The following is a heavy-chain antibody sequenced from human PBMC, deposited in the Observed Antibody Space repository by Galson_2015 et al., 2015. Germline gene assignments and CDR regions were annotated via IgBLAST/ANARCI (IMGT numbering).Heavy chain of an antibody. J-gene: IGHJ4*02. Sequence: SVKVSCKASGYVFTRNYMHWVRQAPGQGLEWMGRINPNTGVANYAQKFEGRVTMTRDTSITTAYMELSGLGSDDTAVYYCARKAPATNWVYFDYWGQGSLVTVSS. CDR1: GYVFTRNY. CDR2: INPNTGVA. D-gene: IGHD7-27*01. CDR3: ARKAPATNWVYFDY. V-gene: IGHV1-2*06.